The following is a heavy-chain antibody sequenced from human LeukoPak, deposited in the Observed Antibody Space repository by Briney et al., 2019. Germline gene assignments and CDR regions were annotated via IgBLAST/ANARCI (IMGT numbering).Heavy chain of an antibody. V-gene: IGHV4-59*01. Sequence: PSETLSLTCTVSGGSISSYYWSWIRQPPGKGLEWIGYIYYSGSTNYNPSLKSRVTISVDTSKNQFSLKLSSVTAADTAVYYCARHMSVSYDAFDLWGRGTTVTVSS. CDR2: IYYSGST. D-gene: IGHD3-10*01. CDR1: GGSISSYY. J-gene: IGHJ3*01. CDR3: ARHMSVSYDAFDL.